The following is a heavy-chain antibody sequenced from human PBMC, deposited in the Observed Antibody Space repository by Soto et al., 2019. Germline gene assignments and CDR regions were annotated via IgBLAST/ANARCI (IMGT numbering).Heavy chain of an antibody. Sequence: QVQLVESGGGVVQPGRSLRLSCAASGFAFSSYGMHWVRQAPGKGLEWVAVIWYVGSNKYYADSVKGRFTISRDNSKKTLYLQMNSLRAEDTAVYYCATGYLEYYGMDVWGQGTTVTVSS. J-gene: IGHJ6*02. V-gene: IGHV3-33*01. CDR3: ATGYLEYYGMDV. CDR1: GFAFSSYG. D-gene: IGHD3-3*01. CDR2: IWYVGSNK.